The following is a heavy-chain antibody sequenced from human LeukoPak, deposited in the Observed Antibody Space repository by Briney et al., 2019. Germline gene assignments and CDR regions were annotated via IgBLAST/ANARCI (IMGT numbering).Heavy chain of an antibody. CDR2: IGGSGGST. V-gene: IGHV3-23*01. CDR1: GFTFSSYA. Sequence: GGSLRLSCAASGFTFSSYAMSWVRQAPGKGLEWVSSIGGSGGSTYYADSVKGRFTISRDNSKNTLYLRMNSLRAEDTAVYYCAKGTYGSGSYRRFDPWGQGTLVTVSS. CDR3: AKGTYGSGSYRRFDP. D-gene: IGHD3-10*01. J-gene: IGHJ5*02.